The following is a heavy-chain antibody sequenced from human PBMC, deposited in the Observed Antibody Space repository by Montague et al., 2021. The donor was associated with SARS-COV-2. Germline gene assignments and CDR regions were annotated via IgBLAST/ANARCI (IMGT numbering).Heavy chain of an antibody. D-gene: IGHD3-10*01. CDR1: GGSISSGSYC. CDR3: ARVGVGTMVRGVIPAYYYYGMDV. Sequence: TLSLTCTVSGGSISSGSYCWSWIRQPAGKGLEWIGRIYTSGSTNYNPSLKSRVTISVDTSKNQFSLKLCSVTAADTAVYYCARVGVGTMVRGVIPAYYYYGMDVWGQGTTVTVSS. J-gene: IGHJ6*02. V-gene: IGHV4-61*02. CDR2: IYTSGST.